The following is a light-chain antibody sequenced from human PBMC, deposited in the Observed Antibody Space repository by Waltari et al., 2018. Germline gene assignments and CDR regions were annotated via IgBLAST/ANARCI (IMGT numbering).Light chain of an antibody. CDR1: QGINNY. V-gene: IGKV1-16*01. Sequence: DIQMTQSPSSLSASLGERVTINCRASQGINNYLAWFQQKPGKAPKPLIYFASNLQNGVPSRFSGTGSGTDFTLTISSLQAEDVAVYYCQQHYITPLTFGGGTKVEIK. J-gene: IGKJ4*01. CDR2: FAS. CDR3: QQHYITPLT.